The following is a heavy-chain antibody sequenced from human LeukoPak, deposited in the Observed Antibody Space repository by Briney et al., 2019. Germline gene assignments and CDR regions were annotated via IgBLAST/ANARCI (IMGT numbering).Heavy chain of an antibody. D-gene: IGHD5-12*01. CDR1: GVTFSSYA. J-gene: IGHJ4*02. V-gene: IGHV3-30*03. Sequence: GGSLRLSCAASGVTFSSYAIHWVRQAPGKGLEWVALISSDGNDKLYGDSVKGRFTISRDDSKSTLYLQMNSLRAEDTAVYYCTTKVIRGNSGDDYDDWGQGTLVTVSS. CDR3: TTKVIRGNSGDDYDD. CDR2: ISSDGNDK.